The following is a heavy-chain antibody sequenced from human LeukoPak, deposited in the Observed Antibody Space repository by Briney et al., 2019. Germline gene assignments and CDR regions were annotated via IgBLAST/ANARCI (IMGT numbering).Heavy chain of an antibody. V-gene: IGHV4-59*08. D-gene: IGHD6-19*01. CDR3: ARHGRVRAVAGHFDY. J-gene: IGHJ4*02. CDR2: IYYSGST. Sequence: SETLSLTCTVSGGSISSYCWSWIRQPPGKGLEWIGYIYYSGSTNYNPSLKSRVTISVDTSKNQFSLKLSSVTAADTAVYYCARHGRVRAVAGHFDYWGQGTLVTVSS. CDR1: GGSISSYC.